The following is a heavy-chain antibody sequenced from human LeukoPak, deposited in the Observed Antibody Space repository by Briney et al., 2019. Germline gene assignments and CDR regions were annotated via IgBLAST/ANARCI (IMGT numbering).Heavy chain of an antibody. CDR1: GFTFSTYG. CDR2: IRYDGSDK. CDR3: ARVTAVAGTSVGVDA. J-gene: IGHJ4*02. V-gene: IGHV3-30*02. D-gene: IGHD6-19*01. Sequence: GGSLRLSCAASGFTFSTYGMHWVRQAPGKGLEWVAFIRYDGSDKYYADSVKGRFTISRDNAKNTLYLQMNSLRAEDTAVYYCARVTAVAGTSVGVDAWGQGILVTVS.